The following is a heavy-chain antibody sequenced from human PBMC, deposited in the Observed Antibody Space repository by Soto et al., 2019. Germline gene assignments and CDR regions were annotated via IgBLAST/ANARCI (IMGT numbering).Heavy chain of an antibody. Sequence: SETLSLTCTVSGGSISSDYWSWIRQPPGKGLEWIGYIYYSGSTNYNPSLKSRVTISVDTSKNQFSLKLSSVTAADTAVYYCARVVRESSSYPPNYYYYMDVWGKGTTVTVSS. CDR2: IYYSGST. J-gene: IGHJ6*03. D-gene: IGHD6-6*01. V-gene: IGHV4-59*01. CDR3: ARVVRESSSYPPNYYYYMDV. CDR1: GGSISSDY.